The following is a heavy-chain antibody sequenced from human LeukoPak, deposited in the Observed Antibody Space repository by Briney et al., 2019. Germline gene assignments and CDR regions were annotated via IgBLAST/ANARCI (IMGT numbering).Heavy chain of an antibody. J-gene: IGHJ2*01. CDR1: GGSISSYY. CDR3: ATTLGYDSSGYYSYWYFDL. CDR2: IYYSGST. D-gene: IGHD3-22*01. V-gene: IGHV4-59*08. Sequence: SETLSLTCTVSGGSISSYYWSWIRQPPGKGLEWIGYIYYSGSTNYNPSLKSRVTISVDTSKNQFSLKLSSVTAADTAVYYCATTLGYDSSGYYSYWYFDLWGRGTLVTVSS.